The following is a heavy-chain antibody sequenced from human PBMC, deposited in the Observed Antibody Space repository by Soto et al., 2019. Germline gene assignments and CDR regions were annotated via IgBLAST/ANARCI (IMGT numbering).Heavy chain of an antibody. CDR2: ISGSTSHT. Sequence: PGGSLRLSCAVSGFTFSDYYMTWIRQAPGTGLQWVSYISGSTSHTNYADSVKGRFTISRDNAKNSLFLQMNSLRAEDTAVYYCARGRGAAADYFDFWGQGTLVTVSS. CDR3: ARGRGAAADYFDF. D-gene: IGHD6-13*01. V-gene: IGHV3-11*05. CDR1: GFTFSDYY. J-gene: IGHJ4*02.